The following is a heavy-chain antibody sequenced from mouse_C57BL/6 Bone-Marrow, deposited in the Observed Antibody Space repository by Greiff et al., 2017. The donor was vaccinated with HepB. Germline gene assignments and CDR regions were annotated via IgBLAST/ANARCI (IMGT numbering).Heavy chain of an antibody. J-gene: IGHJ3*01. V-gene: IGHV1-81*01. D-gene: IGHD2-4*01. Sequence: VQGVESGAELARPGASVKLSCKASGYTFTSYGISWVKQRTGQGLEWIGVIYPRSGNTYYNEKFKGKATLTADKSSSTAYMELRSLTSEDSAVYFCARAYYDYGWFAYWGQGTLVTVSA. CDR1: GYTFTSYG. CDR3: ARAYYDYGWFAY. CDR2: IYPRSGNT.